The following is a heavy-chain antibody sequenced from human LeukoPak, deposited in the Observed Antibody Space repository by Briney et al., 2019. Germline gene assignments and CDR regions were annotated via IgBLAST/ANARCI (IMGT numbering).Heavy chain of an antibody. J-gene: IGHJ4*02. CDR3: AKDRHGDYTSDY. CDR1: GFTFSRHG. V-gene: IGHV3-30*02. D-gene: IGHD4-17*01. CDR2: IQYETNNQ. Sequence: PGGSLRLSCAASGFTFSRHGMHWVRQAPGKGLEWVSFIQYETNNQYYAESVRGRFTISRDNSKSTLYLQMNSLRIEDTAVYYCAKDRHGDYTSDYWGQGTLVIVSS.